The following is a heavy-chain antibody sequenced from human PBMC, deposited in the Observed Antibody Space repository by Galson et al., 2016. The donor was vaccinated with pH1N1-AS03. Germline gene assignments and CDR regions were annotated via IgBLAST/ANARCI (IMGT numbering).Heavy chain of an antibody. CDR1: GFTFSSYG. D-gene: IGHD2-21*01. Sequence: SLRLSCAASGFTFSSYGMHWVRQAPGKGLEWVAVISYDGGTTYEGTHKYCADSVKGRFTISRDDSKHMLYRQMNSLRAEDTAVYSWAKKRIGAYNYFGMDVWGQGTTVTVS. J-gene: IGHJ6*02. CDR3: AKKRIGAYNYFGMDV. CDR2: ISYDGGTTYEGTHK. V-gene: IGHV3-30*18.